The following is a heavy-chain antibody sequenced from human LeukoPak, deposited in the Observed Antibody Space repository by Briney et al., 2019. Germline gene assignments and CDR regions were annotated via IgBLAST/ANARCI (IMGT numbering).Heavy chain of an antibody. CDR3: ARAAFRGPHDY. J-gene: IGHJ4*02. D-gene: IGHD2-2*01. Sequence: ASVTLSCKASGYTFTDYYIHWVRQAPGQGLEWMAWINPNNGGTDYSQNFQGRVTLTRDTSISTAYMEVSSLRSDDTALYFCARAAFRGPHDYWGQGTQVTVSS. CDR1: GYTFTDYY. CDR2: INPNNGGT. V-gene: IGHV1-2*02.